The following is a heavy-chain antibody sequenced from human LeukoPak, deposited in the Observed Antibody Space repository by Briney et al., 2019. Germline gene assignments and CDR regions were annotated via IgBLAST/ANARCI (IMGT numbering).Heavy chain of an antibody. CDR3: AREGYCSSTSCSDAFDI. J-gene: IGHJ3*02. D-gene: IGHD2-2*01. CDR1: GASISSGEYY. V-gene: IGHV4-61*02. Sequence: SETLSLTCTVSGASISSGEYYWSWIRQPAGKGLEWIGRIYTSGSTNYNPSLKSRVTMSVDTSKNQFSLKLSSVTAADTAVYYCAREGYCSSTSCSDAFDIWGQGTMVTVSS. CDR2: IYTSGST.